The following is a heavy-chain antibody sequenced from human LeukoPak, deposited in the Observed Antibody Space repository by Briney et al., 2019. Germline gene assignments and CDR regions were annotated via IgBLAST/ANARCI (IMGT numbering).Heavy chain of an antibody. D-gene: IGHD1-26*01. V-gene: IGHV3-48*01. Sequence: PGGSLRLSCAASGFTFSSYSMNWVRQAPGKGLEWVSYISGSSSTIYYADSVKGRFTTSRDNAKNSLYLQMNSLRAEDTAVYYCATVGAPSGYWGQGTLVTVSS. CDR2: ISGSSSTI. J-gene: IGHJ4*02. CDR3: ATVGAPSGY. CDR1: GFTFSSYS.